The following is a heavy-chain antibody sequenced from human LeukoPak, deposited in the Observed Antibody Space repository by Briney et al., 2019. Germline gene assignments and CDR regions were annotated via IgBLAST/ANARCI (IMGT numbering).Heavy chain of an antibody. V-gene: IGHV3-20*04. Sequence: GGSLRLSCAPPLVTFDDYGMSWVRQAPGKGLEWVSGINWNGGSTGYADSVKGRFTISRDNAKNSLYLQMNSLRAEDTALYYCARDPRVTYDSSGYYDYWGQGTLVTVSS. CDR3: ARDPRVTYDSSGYYDY. CDR1: LVTFDDYG. J-gene: IGHJ4*02. D-gene: IGHD3-22*01. CDR2: INWNGGST.